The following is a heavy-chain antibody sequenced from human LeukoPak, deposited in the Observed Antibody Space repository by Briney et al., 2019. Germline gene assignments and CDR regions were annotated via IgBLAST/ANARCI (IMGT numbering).Heavy chain of an antibody. CDR2: ISGSSSYI. CDR1: GFTFSSYN. CDR3: AKTEPQNYYGSGSYPHF. D-gene: IGHD3-10*01. Sequence: GGSLRLSCAASGFTFSSYNMNWVRQAPGKGLEWVSSISGSSSYIYYADSVKGRFTISRDNAKNSLYLLMNSLRAEDTAVYYCAKTEPQNYYGSGSYPHFWGQGTLVTVSS. J-gene: IGHJ4*02. V-gene: IGHV3-21*01.